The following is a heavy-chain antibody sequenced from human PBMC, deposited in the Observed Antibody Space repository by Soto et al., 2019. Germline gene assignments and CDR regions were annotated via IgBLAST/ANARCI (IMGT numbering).Heavy chain of an antibody. J-gene: IGHJ4*02. V-gene: IGHV3-23*01. CDR2: ITASGDTT. CDR3: VRGIYPGSAGGPFDL. CDR1: GFVFSKYA. D-gene: IGHD5-12*01. Sequence: EVQLLESGGGLVQSGGSLTVSCTASGFVFSKYAVTWVRQAPGQGLEWVSAITASGDTTYYADSVKGRFTISRDNSRDNLFLHMSSLRADDTARYFCVRGIYPGSAGGPFDLWGQGTLVTVSS.